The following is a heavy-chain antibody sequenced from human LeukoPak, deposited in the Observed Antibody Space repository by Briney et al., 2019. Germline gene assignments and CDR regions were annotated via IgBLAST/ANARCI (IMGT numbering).Heavy chain of an antibody. CDR3: AKCSGGNCYLPFDY. D-gene: IGHD2-15*01. CDR2: ISSSSSYI. V-gene: IGHV3-21*04. CDR1: GFTFNTYT. Sequence: GGSLRLSCAASGFTFNTYTMNWVRQAPGKGLEWVSSISSSSSYIYYADSVKGRFTISRDNSRNTLYLQMNSLRAEDTAVYYCAKCSGGNCYLPFDYWGQGTLVTVSS. J-gene: IGHJ4*02.